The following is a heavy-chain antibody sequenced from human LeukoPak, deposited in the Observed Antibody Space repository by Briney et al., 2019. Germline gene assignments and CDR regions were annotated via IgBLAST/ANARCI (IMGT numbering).Heavy chain of an antibody. D-gene: IGHD4-11*01. CDR2: ISYAGSNK. V-gene: IGHV3-30-3*01. CDR1: GFTFSSYA. J-gene: IGHJ3*02. CDR3: ARGQHRVTYSDDAFDI. Sequence: GGSLRLSCAPSGFTFSSYAMHWVRQAPGKGLEWVAVISYAGSNKFYADSVRGRVTISRDNSKNTLYLQMNNLKTEDTAVYYCARGQHRVTYSDDAFDIWGQGTMVTVSS.